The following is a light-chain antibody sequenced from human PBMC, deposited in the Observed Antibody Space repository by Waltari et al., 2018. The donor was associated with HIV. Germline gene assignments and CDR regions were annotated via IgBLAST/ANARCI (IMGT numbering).Light chain of an antibody. V-gene: IGKV4-1*01. CDR3: QQYYDTPWT. J-gene: IGKJ1*01. CDR1: QSVLYSPNNNNY. CDR2: WAS. Sequence: DIVMTQSPDSLAVSLGERATINCKSSQSVLYSPNNNNYLAWYQLKPGQPPKLLIYWASTRESGVPDRFTGRGSGTDFTLTISSLQAEDVAVYYCQQYYDTPWTFGQGTRVEIK.